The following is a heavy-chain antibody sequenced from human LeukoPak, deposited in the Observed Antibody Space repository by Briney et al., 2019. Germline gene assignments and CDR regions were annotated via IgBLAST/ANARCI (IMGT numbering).Heavy chain of an antibody. J-gene: IGHJ4*02. CDR2: FDPEDGET. D-gene: IGHD2-21*01. V-gene: IGHV1-24*01. Sequence: ASVRVSCTVSGYTLTELSMHWVRQAPGKGLEWMGGFDPEDGETIYAQKFQGRVTMTEDTSTDTAYMELSSLRSEDTAVYYCATVKGSPSFPYCGALGYWGQGTLVTVSS. CDR1: GYTLTELS. CDR3: ATVKGSPSFPYCGALGY.